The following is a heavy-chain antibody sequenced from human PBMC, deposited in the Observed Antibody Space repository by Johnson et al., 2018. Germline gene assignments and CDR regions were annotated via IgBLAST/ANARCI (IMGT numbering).Heavy chain of an antibody. V-gene: IGHV3-30*18. Sequence: QVELVQSGGGVVQPGRSLRLSCAASGFTFSSYGMHWVRQAPGKGLEWVAVISYDGSNKYYADSVKGRFTISRDNSKNTVFLQVNSLRAEDTASYFCAKDWRGRAGQHAEYLQHWGQGTLVTVSS. CDR1: GFTFSSYG. CDR3: AKDWRGRAGQHAEYLQH. D-gene: IGHD4/OR15-4a*01. CDR2: ISYDGSNK. J-gene: IGHJ1*01.